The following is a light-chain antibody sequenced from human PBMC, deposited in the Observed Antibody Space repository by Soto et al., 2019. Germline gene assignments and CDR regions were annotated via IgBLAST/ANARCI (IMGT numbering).Light chain of an antibody. V-gene: IGKV1-9*01. CDR2: GAS. Sequence: DIQLTQSPSFLSAPVGDRVTISCRASQGISDYLAWYQQKPGKAPKLLIYGASTLQSGVPSRFSGSASGTEFTLTISSLQPEDFATYFCQQFNAYPLTFGGGTKLEIK. CDR3: QQFNAYPLT. J-gene: IGKJ4*01. CDR1: QGISDY.